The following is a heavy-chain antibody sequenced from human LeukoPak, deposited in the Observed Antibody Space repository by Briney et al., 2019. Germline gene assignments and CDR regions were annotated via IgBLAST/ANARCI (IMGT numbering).Heavy chain of an antibody. Sequence: SETLSLTCAVCGESFSGYYWSWIRQPPGRGLEWIGEITHSGSTNYNPSLKSRVTISVDTSKNQFSLKLSSVTAADTAVYYCARGPYSSSGTGYWGQGTLVTVSS. CDR3: ARGPYSSSGTGY. D-gene: IGHD6-13*01. CDR2: ITHSGST. V-gene: IGHV4-34*01. J-gene: IGHJ4*02. CDR1: GESFSGYY.